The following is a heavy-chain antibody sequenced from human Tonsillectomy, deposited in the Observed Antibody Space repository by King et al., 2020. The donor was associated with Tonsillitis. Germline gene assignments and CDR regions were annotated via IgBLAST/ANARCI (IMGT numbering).Heavy chain of an antibody. CDR2: INPNSGGT. Sequence: QMQLVQSGAEVKKPGASVKVSCKASGYTFTGYYMHWVRQAPGQGLEWMGWINPNSGGTNYAKKFQGRVTMTRDTSINTAYMELSRLRSDDTAVYYCARGAIYDYVSDYWGQGTLVTVSS. CDR3: ARGAIYDYVSDY. CDR1: GYTFTGYY. D-gene: IGHD3-16*01. J-gene: IGHJ4*02. V-gene: IGHV1-2*02.